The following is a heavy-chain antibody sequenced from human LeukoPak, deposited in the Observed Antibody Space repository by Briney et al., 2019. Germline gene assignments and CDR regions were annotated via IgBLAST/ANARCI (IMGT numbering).Heavy chain of an antibody. D-gene: IGHD3-16*02. CDR2: IYSGGST. V-gene: IGHV3-66*01. J-gene: IGHJ4*02. Sequence: GGSLRLSCAASGFTVSSNYMSWVRQAPGEGLEWVSVIYSGGSTYYADSVKGRFTISRDNSKNTLYLQMNSLRAEDTAVYYCAKSLDDYVWGSYRLVDYWGQGTLVTVSS. CDR3: AKSLDDYVWGSYRLVDY. CDR1: GFTVSSNY.